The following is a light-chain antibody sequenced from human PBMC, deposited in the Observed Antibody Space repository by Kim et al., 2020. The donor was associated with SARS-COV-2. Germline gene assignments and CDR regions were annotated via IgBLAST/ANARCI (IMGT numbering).Light chain of an antibody. CDR3: QQYNNWPPVYT. CDR1: QSVSSN. CDR2: GAS. J-gene: IGKJ2*01. V-gene: IGKV3-15*01. Sequence: YPGARAPLSCRASQSVSSNLAWYQQKPGQAPRLLIYGASTRATGIPARFSGSGSGTEFTLTISSLQSEDFAVYYCQQYNNWPPVYTFGQGTKLEI.